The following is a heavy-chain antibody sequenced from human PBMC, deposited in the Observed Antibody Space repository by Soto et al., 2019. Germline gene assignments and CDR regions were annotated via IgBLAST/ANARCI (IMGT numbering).Heavy chain of an antibody. D-gene: IGHD3-22*01. CDR2: INPNSGGT. J-gene: IGHJ3*02. Sequence: ASVKVSCKASGYTFTGYYMHWVRQAPGQGLEWMGWINPNSGGTNYAQKFQGWVTMTRDTSISTAYMELSRLRSDDTAVYYCARDHHDSSGYIAFDIWGQGTIVTVSS. V-gene: IGHV1-2*04. CDR3: ARDHHDSSGYIAFDI. CDR1: GYTFTGYY.